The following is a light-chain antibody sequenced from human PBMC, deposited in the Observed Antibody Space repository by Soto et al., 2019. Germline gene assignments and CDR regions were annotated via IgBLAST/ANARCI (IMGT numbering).Light chain of an antibody. J-gene: IGKJ5*01. CDR3: QQRSNWPPIT. Sequence: EIVLTQSPGTLSLSPGERATLSCKTSQSSGSNFLAWYQHKPGQAPRLLIYASSNRATGIPDRFSGSASGTDFTLTISNLEPEDFAVYYCQQRSNWPPITFGQGTRLEIK. CDR1: QSSGSNF. V-gene: IGKV3D-20*02. CDR2: ASS.